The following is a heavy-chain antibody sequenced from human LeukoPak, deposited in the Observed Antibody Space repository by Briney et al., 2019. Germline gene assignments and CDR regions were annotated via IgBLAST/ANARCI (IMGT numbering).Heavy chain of an antibody. J-gene: IGHJ5*02. D-gene: IGHD3-22*01. CDR2: MYYSGST. Sequence: AYMYYSGSTYYNPSLKSRVTMSADTSKNQLSLKLSSVTAADTAVYYCARPYYYDSRIDPWGQGILVTVSS. CDR3: ARPYYYDSRIDP. V-gene: IGHV4-30-4*01.